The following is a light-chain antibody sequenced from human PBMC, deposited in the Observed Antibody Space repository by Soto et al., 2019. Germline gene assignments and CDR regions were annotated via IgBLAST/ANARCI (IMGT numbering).Light chain of an antibody. Sequence: QSALTQPASVSGSPGQSITISCTGTSSDVGGYNYVSWYQQHPGKAPKLMIYDVSNRPSGVSNRFSGSKSGNTASLTISGLQAEDAADHYCSSYTSSFYVFGTGTKLTVL. CDR3: SSYTSSFYV. V-gene: IGLV2-14*01. CDR1: SSDVGGYNY. CDR2: DVS. J-gene: IGLJ1*01.